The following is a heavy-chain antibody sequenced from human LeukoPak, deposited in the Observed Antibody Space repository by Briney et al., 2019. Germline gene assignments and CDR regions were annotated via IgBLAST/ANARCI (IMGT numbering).Heavy chain of an antibody. CDR3: ASYDFWSGYYSWDY. CDR1: GGSISNYF. D-gene: IGHD3-3*01. Sequence: SETLSLTCTVSGGSISNYFWSWIRQPPGKGLEWIGYIYYSGSTNYNPSLKGRVTISVDTSKNQFSLKLSSVTAADTAVYYCASYDFWSGYYSWDYWGQGTLVTVSS. V-gene: IGHV4-59*01. CDR2: IYYSGST. J-gene: IGHJ4*02.